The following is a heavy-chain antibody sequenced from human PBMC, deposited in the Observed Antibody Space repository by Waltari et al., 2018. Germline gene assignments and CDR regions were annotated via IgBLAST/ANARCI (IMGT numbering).Heavy chain of an antibody. CDR3: ARAFFWSAQGGDY. Sequence: QLVQSGPEVKKPGTSVKFSCKASGYTFTSYEINWVRQATGQGLEWMGWMNPNSGNTGYAQKFQGRVTMTRNTSISTAYMELSSLRSEDTAVYYCARAFFWSAQGGDYWGQGTLVTVSS. CDR2: MNPNSGNT. D-gene: IGHD3-3*01. V-gene: IGHV1-8*01. J-gene: IGHJ4*02. CDR1: GYTFTSYE.